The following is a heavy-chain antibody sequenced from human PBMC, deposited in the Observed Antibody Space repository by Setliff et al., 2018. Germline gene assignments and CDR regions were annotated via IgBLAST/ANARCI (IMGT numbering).Heavy chain of an antibody. CDR1: GYSISSGYY. J-gene: IGHJ4*02. CDR2: IYHSGST. D-gene: IGHD3-10*01. CDR3: ARLWRRIQQIDY. V-gene: IGHV4-38-2*01. Sequence: KTSETLSLTCAVSGYSISSGYYWGWIRQPPGKGLEWIGSIYHSGSTYYNPSLKSRVTISVDTSKNQFSLKLSSVTAADTAVYYCARLWRRIQQIDYWGQGTLVTVSS.